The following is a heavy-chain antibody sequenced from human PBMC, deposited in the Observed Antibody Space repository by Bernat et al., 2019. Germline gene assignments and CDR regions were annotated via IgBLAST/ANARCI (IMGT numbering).Heavy chain of an antibody. CDR3: AGDFYDIRGYSIKGPFDY. D-gene: IGHD3-22*01. CDR1: GYTFTSYG. CDR2: ISVYNGNT. J-gene: IGHJ4*02. V-gene: IGHV1-18*01. Sequence: QVQLVQSGIEVEKPGASVNVSCKASGYTFTSYGINWVRQAPGQGLEWMGWISVYNGNTNYAQKFQGRVTMTTDKSTSTAYLELVSLRSDDTAVYYCAGDFYDIRGYSIKGPFDYWGQGTLVTVSS.